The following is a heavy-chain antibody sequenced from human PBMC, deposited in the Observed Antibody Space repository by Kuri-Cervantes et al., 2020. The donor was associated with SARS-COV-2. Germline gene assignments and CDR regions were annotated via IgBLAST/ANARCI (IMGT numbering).Heavy chain of an antibody. CDR3: ARDSGFLVVYANNDY. V-gene: IGHV3-30-3*01. D-gene: IGHD2-8*01. Sequence: GGSLRLSCAASGFTFSSYAMHWVRQAPGKGLEWVAVISCDGSNKYYADSVKGRFTISRDNSKNTLYLQMNSLRAEDTAVYYCARDSGFLVVYANNDYWGQGTLVTVSS. J-gene: IGHJ4*02. CDR1: GFTFSSYA. CDR2: ISCDGSNK.